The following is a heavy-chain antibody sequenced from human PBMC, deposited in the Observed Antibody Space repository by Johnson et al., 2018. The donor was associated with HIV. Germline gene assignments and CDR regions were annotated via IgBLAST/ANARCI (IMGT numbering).Heavy chain of an antibody. J-gene: IGHJ3*01. D-gene: IGHD3-3*01. CDR1: GFTFSSYC. CDR3: TTAGVARQEALLF. V-gene: IGHV3-30*03. CDR2: ISYDGSNK. Sequence: QVQLVESGGGVVQPGRSLRLSCAASGFTFSSYCMHWVRQAPGKGLEWVSVISYDGSNKYYADAVKGLFTISRDNSKSPLYLQMSSLRAEDTALYYCTTAGVARQEALLFWGQGTMVTVSS.